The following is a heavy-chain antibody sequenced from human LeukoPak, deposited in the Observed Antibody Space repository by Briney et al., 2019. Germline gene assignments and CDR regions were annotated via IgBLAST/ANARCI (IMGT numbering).Heavy chain of an antibody. CDR2: IYYSGST. D-gene: IGHD5-24*01. CDR3: ARAGIGTGYNLFDY. V-gene: IGHV4-61*08. Sequence: PSQTLSLTCTVSGGSISSGGYYWSWIRQPPGKGLEWIGYIYYSGSTNYKPSLKSRVIISVDTSKNQFSLRLSSVTAADTAMYYCARAGIGTGYNLFDYWGQGTLVTVSS. CDR1: GGSISSGGYY. J-gene: IGHJ4*02.